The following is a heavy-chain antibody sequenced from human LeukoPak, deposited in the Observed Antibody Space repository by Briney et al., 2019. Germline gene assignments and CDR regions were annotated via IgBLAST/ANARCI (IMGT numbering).Heavy chain of an antibody. J-gene: IGHJ4*02. CDR1: GFTFSRIW. CDR3: AKGSACSADY. CDR2: INPDGSNK. V-gene: IGHV3-7*03. D-gene: IGHD2-15*01. Sequence: GGSLRLSREASGFTFSRIWMFWVLQAPGKGLEWVAHINPDGSNKYHIESVKGRFSSSRDNAKNSLYLQMNSLRAEDTAIYYCAKGSACSADYWGQGTLVTVSS.